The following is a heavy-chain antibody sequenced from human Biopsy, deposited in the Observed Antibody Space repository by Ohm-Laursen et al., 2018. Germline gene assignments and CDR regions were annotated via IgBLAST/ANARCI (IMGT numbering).Heavy chain of an antibody. J-gene: IGHJ4*02. V-gene: IGHV3-23*01. Sequence: SLRLSCTASGFSFNNYAMNWVRQAPGKGLEWVSTIIGSGGSTYYADSVKGRFTISRDASKNTLYLLMNSLRAEDTAMYYCAKGGYCTTTSCYMDVDYWGQGTLVTVSS. D-gene: IGHD2-2*02. CDR3: AKGGYCTTTSCYMDVDY. CDR2: IIGSGGST. CDR1: GFSFNNYA.